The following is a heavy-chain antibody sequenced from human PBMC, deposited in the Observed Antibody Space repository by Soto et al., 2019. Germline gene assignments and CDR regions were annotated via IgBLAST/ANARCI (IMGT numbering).Heavy chain of an antibody. CDR2: ISYDGSNK. J-gene: IGHJ6*02. V-gene: IGHV3-30*18. CDR1: GFTFSSYG. Sequence: QVQLVESGGGVVQPGRSLRLSCAASGFTFSSYGMHWVRQAPGKGLEWVAVISYDGSNKYYADSVKGRFTISRDNSKNTLYLQMNSLRAEDTAVYYCAKVFSHSSSSSYGMDVWGQGTTVTVSS. CDR3: AKVFSHSSSSSYGMDV. D-gene: IGHD6-6*01.